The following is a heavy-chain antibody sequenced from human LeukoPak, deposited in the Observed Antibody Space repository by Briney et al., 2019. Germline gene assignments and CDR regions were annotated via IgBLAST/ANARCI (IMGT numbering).Heavy chain of an antibody. V-gene: IGHV3-30*04. CDR2: MSYDGSNK. CDR1: GFTFSSYA. J-gene: IGHJ6*03. CDR3: AKGVKVPLLRYFSYYMDV. Sequence: SGGSLRLSCAASGFTFSSYAMHWVRQAPGKGLEWVAVMSYDGSNKYYADSVKGRFTISRDNSKNTLYLQMNSLRAEDTAVYYCAKGVKVPLLRYFSYYMDVWGKGTTVTISS. D-gene: IGHD3-9*01.